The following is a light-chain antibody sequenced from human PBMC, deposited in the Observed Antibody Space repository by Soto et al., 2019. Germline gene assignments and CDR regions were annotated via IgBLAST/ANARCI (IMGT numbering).Light chain of an antibody. CDR1: QSVSSD. V-gene: IGKV3D-15*01. J-gene: IGKJ1*01. CDR3: QQYNNWPQT. CDR2: GAS. Sequence: EIVMTQSPATLSVSPGERATLSCRASQSVSSDLAWYLQKPGQSPRLLIYGASTRATGIPARFSGSGSGTEFTLTISSLQSEDFAVHYCQQYNNWPQTFGQGTKVDIK.